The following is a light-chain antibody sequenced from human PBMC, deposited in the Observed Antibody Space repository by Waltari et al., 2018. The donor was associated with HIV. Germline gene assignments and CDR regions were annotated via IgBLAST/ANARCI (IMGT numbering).Light chain of an antibody. CDR2: GAS. V-gene: IGKV3-15*01. J-gene: IGKJ2*01. CDR3: QQYNDWPPGYT. CDR1: HSVRNN. Sequence: EIVMTQSPATLSVSPGERATLSCRASHSVRNNLAWYQQKPGQTPRLLIFGASTRATGIPARFSGTGSGTEFTLTIDNLQSEDFAVYYCQQYNDWPPGYTFGQGTKLEI.